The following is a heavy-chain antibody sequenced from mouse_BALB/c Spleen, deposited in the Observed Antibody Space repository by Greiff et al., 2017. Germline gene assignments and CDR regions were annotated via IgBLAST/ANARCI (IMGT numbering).Heavy chain of an antibody. CDR1: GFTFTDYY. CDR2: IRNKANGYTT. CDR3: ARDPGLYAMDD. D-gene: IGHD3-1*01. J-gene: IGHJ4*01. Sequence: EVKLMESGGGLVQPGGSLRLSCATSGFTFTDYYMSWVRQPPGKALEWLGFIRNKANGYTTEYSASVKGRFTISRDNSQSILYLQMNTLRAEDSATYYCARDPGLYAMDDWGRGTSVTVSS. V-gene: IGHV7-3*02.